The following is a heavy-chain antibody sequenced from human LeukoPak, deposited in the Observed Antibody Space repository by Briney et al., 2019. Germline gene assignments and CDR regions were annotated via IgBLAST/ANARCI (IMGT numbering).Heavy chain of an antibody. CDR1: GGSISSSSYY. CDR2: IYYSGST. CDR3: ARRPGGAYCSSTSCYTHLFDY. V-gene: IGHV4-39*01. D-gene: IGHD2-2*02. J-gene: IGHJ4*02. Sequence: SETLSLTCTVSGGSISSSSYYWGWIRQPPGKGLEWIGSIYYSGSTYYNPSLKSRVTISVDKSKNQFSLKLSSVTAADTAVYYCARRPGGAYCSSTSCYTHLFDYWGQGTLVTVSS.